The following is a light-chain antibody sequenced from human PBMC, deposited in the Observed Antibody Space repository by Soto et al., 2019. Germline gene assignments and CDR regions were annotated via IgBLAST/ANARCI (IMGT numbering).Light chain of an antibody. CDR3: QQYSTYSGT. CDR2: DAS. V-gene: IGKV1-5*01. J-gene: IGKJ1*01. CDR1: QTISSW. Sequence: DIQMTQSPSTLSGSVGDRVTITCRASQTISSWLAWYQQKPGKAPKLLLYDASSLASGVPSRFSGSGSETEFTLTIAGLQPDDFATYYCQQYSTYSGTFGQGTKVDI.